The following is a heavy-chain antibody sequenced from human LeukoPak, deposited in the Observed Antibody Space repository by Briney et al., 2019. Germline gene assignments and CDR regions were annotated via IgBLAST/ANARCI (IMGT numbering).Heavy chain of an antibody. Sequence: GGSLRLSCAASGFTFSNYWMHWVRQAPGKGLVWVSRINSDGINTSYADSVKGRFTISRDNAKNTLNLQMNSLRAEDTAVYYCAKDSDSFGPRYYYYMDVRGKGTTVTVSS. V-gene: IGHV3-74*01. CDR1: GFTFSNYW. D-gene: IGHD2-21*01. CDR3: AKDSDSFGPRYYYYMDV. CDR2: INSDGINT. J-gene: IGHJ6*03.